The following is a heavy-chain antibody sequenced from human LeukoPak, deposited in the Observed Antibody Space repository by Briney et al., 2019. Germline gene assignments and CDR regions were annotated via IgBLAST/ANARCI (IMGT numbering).Heavy chain of an antibody. D-gene: IGHD6-13*01. CDR3: ATYSSSYAEYFQH. Sequence: GGSLRLSCAASGFTFSSYWMSWVRRAPGKGLEWVANIKQDGSEKYYVDSVKGRFTISRDNAKNSLYLQMNSLRTEDTAVYYCATYSSSYAEYFQHWGQGTLVTVSS. CDR2: IKQDGSEK. V-gene: IGHV3-7*02. J-gene: IGHJ1*01. CDR1: GFTFSSYW.